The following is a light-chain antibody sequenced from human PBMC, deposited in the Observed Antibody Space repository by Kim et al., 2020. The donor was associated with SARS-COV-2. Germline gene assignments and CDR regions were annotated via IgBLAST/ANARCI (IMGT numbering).Light chain of an antibody. J-gene: IGLJ3*02. CDR3: SSCTTSSTWV. Sequence: GQSITISCTGTSSDVGGYNYVSWYQQHPGKAPKLMIFDVSNRPSGVSNRCSGSKSGNTASLTISGLQAEDEADYYCSSCTTSSTWVFGGGTKLTVL. V-gene: IGLV2-14*03. CDR2: DVS. CDR1: SSDVGGYNY.